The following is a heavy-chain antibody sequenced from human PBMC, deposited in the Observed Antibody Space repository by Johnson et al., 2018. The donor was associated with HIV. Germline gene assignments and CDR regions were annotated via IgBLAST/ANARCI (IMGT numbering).Heavy chain of an antibody. J-gene: IGHJ3*02. CDR1: GFTFSSYG. V-gene: IGHV3-30*02. D-gene: IGHD5-24*01. CDR3: AKPAVGYGYKRDAFDI. Sequence: QVQLVESGGGVVQPGGSLRLSCAASGFTFSSYGMHWVRQAPGKWLEGVAFIRSDGSNKYYADSVKGRFTISRDNSKNTLYLQMNSLRAEDTAVYYWAKPAVGYGYKRDAFDIWGQGTMVTVSA. CDR2: IRSDGSNK.